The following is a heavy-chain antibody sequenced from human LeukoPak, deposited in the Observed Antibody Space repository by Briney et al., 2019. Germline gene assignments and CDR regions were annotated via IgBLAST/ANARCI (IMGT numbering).Heavy chain of an antibody. CDR3: AGEGYGDYDGDY. D-gene: IGHD4-17*01. CDR1: GFTFSSYG. J-gene: IGHJ4*02. CDR2: ISGSGAGT. Sequence: GRSLRLSCAASGFTFSSYGMHWVRQAPGKGLEWVSDISGSGAGTNYADSVKGRFTISRDNSKSTLYLQMNSLRADDTAVYYCAGEGYGDYDGDYWGQGTLVTVSS. V-gene: IGHV3-23*01.